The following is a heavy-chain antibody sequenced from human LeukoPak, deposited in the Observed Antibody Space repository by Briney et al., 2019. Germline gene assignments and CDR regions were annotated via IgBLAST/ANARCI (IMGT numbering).Heavy chain of an antibody. CDR1: GGTFSSYA. CDR3: ARSTYYYDSSGYYDFDY. CDR2: ISAYNGNT. Sequence: ASVKVSCKASGGTFSSYAISWVRQAPGQGLEWMGWISAYNGNTNYAQKLQGRVTMTTDTSTSTAYMELRSLRSDDTAVYYCARSTYYYDSSGYYDFDYWGREPWSPSPQ. V-gene: IGHV1-18*01. J-gene: IGHJ4*02. D-gene: IGHD3-22*01.